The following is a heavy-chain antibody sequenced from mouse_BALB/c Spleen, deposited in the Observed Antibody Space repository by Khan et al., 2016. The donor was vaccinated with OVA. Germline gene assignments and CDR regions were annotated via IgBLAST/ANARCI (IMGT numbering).Heavy chain of an antibody. CDR2: INPSNGGT. CDR3: TRSSYYCYFDV. D-gene: IGHD6-1*01. J-gene: IGHJ1*01. Sequence: QVQLQQSGAELVKPGASVKLSCKASGYTFTSYYMYWVKQRPGQGLEWIGEINPSNGGTNFNEKFKSKATLTVDKSSSTAYMQLSSLTSEDSAVYYCTRSSYYCYFDVWGAGTTVTVSS. CDR1: GYTFTSYY. V-gene: IGHV1S81*02.